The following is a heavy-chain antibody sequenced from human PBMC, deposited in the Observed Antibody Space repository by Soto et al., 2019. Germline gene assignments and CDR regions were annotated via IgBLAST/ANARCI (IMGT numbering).Heavy chain of an antibody. CDR3: ARVGYYYDSSGYYLSFDS. D-gene: IGHD3-22*01. CDR1: GYTFTIYD. J-gene: IGHJ4*02. CDR2: MNPNSGNT. Sequence: GASVKVSCKASGYTFTIYDVNWVRQATGQGLEWMGWMNPNSGNTGYAQKFQGRVTMTRNTSISTAYMELSSLRSEDTAVYYCARVGYYYDSSGYYLSFDSWGQGTLVTVSS. V-gene: IGHV1-8*02.